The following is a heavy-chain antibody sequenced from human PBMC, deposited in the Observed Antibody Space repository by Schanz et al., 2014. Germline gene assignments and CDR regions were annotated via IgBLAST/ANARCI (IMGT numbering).Heavy chain of an antibody. CDR1: GFTFRGHA. D-gene: IGHD4-17*01. Sequence: QVQLVESGGGVVQPGTSLRLSCAASGFTFRGHAMHWVRQAPGKGLEKVAVTSTDGTKTYYAASVRGRFTISRDNSKNTVYLQMNSLRSEDTAVYYCTRDRGALITHNDALDLCGQGTMVSGSS. V-gene: IGHV3-30*04. J-gene: IGHJ3*01. CDR3: TRDRGALITHNDALDL. CDR2: TSTDGTKT.